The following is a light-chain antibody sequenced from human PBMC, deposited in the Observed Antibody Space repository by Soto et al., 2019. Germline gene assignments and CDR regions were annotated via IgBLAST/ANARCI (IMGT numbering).Light chain of an antibody. CDR2: WAS. CDR1: QSVLYSSNNKNY. CDR3: QQYYSTPRT. J-gene: IGKJ2*01. V-gene: IGKV4-1*01. Sequence: DIVMTQSPDSLAVSLGERATINCKSSQSVLYSSNNKNYLAWYQQKPGQPPKLLIYWASTRESGVPVRFSGSGSGTDLTLTISSLQAEDVVVYYCQQYYSTPRTFGQGTKLEIK.